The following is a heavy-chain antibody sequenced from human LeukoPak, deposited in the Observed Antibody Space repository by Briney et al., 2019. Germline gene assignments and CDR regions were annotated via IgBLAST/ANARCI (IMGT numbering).Heavy chain of an antibody. J-gene: IGHJ4*02. CDR3: AKDHAEDIVVVVAATCPDY. Sequence: GGSLSLSCAASGFTFSSYGMSWVRQAPGKGLEWVSAISGSGGSTYYADSVKGRFTISRDNSKNTLYLQMNSLRAEDTAVYYCAKDHAEDIVVVVAATCPDYWGQGTLVTVSS. CDR2: ISGSGGST. D-gene: IGHD2-15*01. CDR1: GFTFSSYG. V-gene: IGHV3-23*01.